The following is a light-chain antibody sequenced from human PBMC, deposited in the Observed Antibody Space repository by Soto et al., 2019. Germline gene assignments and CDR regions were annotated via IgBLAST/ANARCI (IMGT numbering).Light chain of an antibody. CDR1: QSLLHSNGYNY. CDR3: MQARETPWT. Sequence: DLVMTQSPLSLPVTPGEPASISCRSSQSLLHSNGYNYLDWYLQKPGQSPQLLIYLGSNRASGVPDRFGGSGSGTDDTLIISRVGAADVGFYYCMQARETPWTFGQGTNVDIK. V-gene: IGKV2-28*01. CDR2: LGS. J-gene: IGKJ1*01.